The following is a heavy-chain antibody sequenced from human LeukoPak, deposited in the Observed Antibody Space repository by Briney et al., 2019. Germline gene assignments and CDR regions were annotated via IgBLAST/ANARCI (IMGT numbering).Heavy chain of an antibody. J-gene: IGHJ3*02. Sequence: GGSLRLSCAASGFTFSSYGMHWVRQAPGKWLEWVAVISYDGSNKYYADSVKGRFTISRDNSKNTLFLQMNSLRPEDTAVYYCSRGQHRVTYSDDGFDIWGQGTMVTVSS. CDR3: SRGQHRVTYSDDGFDI. D-gene: IGHD4-11*01. V-gene: IGHV3-30*03. CDR1: GFTFSSYG. CDR2: ISYDGSNK.